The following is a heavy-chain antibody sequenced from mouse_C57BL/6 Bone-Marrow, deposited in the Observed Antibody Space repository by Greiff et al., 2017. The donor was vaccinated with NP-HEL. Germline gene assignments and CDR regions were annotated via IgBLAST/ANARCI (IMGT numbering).Heavy chain of an antibody. J-gene: IGHJ2*01. Sequence: EVQLQQSGPELVKPGASVKISCKASGYTFTDYYMNWVKQSHGKSLEWIGDINPNNGGTSYNQKFKGKATLTVDKSSSTAYMELRSLTSEDSAVYYCARPSYYGSSYFDYWGQGTTLTVSS. D-gene: IGHD1-1*01. CDR1: GYTFTDYY. V-gene: IGHV1-26*01. CDR2: INPNNGGT. CDR3: ARPSYYGSSYFDY.